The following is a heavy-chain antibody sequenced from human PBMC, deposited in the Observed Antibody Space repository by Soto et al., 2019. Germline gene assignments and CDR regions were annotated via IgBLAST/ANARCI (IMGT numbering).Heavy chain of an antibody. CDR2: MNPNSGNT. J-gene: IGHJ5*02. V-gene: IGHV1-8*01. Sequence: ASVKVSCKASGYTFTSYDINWVRQATGQGLEWMGWMNPNSGNTGYAQKFQGRVTMTRNTSISTAYMGLSSLRSEDTAVYYCARGGVRGHDFWSGYYIAPGDNWFDPWGQGTLVTVSS. CDR3: ARGGVRGHDFWSGYYIAPGDNWFDP. D-gene: IGHD3-3*01. CDR1: GYTFTSYD.